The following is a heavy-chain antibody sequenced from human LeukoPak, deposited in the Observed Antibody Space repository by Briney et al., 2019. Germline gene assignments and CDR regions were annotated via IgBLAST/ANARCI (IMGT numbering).Heavy chain of an antibody. Sequence: GGSLRLSCAASGFTFSSYAMSWVRQAPGKGLEWVSAISGSGGSTYYAGSVKGRFTISRDNSKNTLYLQMNSLRAEDTAVYYCARDLGITAANSDYWGQGTLVTVSS. J-gene: IGHJ4*02. CDR2: ISGSGGST. D-gene: IGHD6-13*01. V-gene: IGHV3-23*01. CDR3: ARDLGITAANSDY. CDR1: GFTFSSYA.